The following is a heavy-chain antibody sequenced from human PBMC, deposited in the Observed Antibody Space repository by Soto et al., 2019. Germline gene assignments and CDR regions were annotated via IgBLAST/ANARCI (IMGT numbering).Heavy chain of an antibody. V-gene: IGHV3-7*01. CDR2: IKQDGTEK. CDR1: GFTFSRYW. J-gene: IGHJ3*02. Sequence: GGSLRLSCAASGFTFSRYWMNWVRQAPGKGLEWVANIKQDGTEKNYVDSVKGRFTISRDNAKNSLYLQMDSLRAEDTAVYFCARGDTPMMTRMDSFDIWGQGTLVTVSS. D-gene: IGHD5-18*01. CDR3: ARGDTPMMTRMDSFDI.